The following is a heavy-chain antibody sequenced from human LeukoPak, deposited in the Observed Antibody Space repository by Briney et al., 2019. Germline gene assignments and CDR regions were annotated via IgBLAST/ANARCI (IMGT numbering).Heavy chain of an antibody. D-gene: IGHD2-21*02. CDR3: ARVNCGGDCYSDRGAFDI. CDR1: GYTFTSYG. J-gene: IGHJ3*02. Sequence: ASVKVSCKASGYTFTSYGISWVRQAPGQGLEWMGWISAYNGNTNYAQKLQDRVTMTTDTSTSTAYMELRSLRSEDTAVYYCARVNCGGDCYSDRGAFDIWGQGTMVTVSS. CDR2: ISAYNGNT. V-gene: IGHV1-18*01.